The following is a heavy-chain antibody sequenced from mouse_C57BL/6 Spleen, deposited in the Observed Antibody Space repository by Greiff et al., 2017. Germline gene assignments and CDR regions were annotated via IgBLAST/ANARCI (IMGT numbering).Heavy chain of an antibody. Sequence: QVQLQQSGPELVTPGASVKISCKASGYAFSSSWLNWVKQRPGKGLAWIGRIYPGDGDTNYNGKFKGKATLTADKSSSTAYMHLRSLTSEDSAVYFCARSENYYEGWFAYWGQGTLVTVSA. CDR1: GYAFSSSW. V-gene: IGHV1-82*01. CDR3: ARSENYYEGWFAY. CDR2: IYPGDGDT. D-gene: IGHD1-1*01. J-gene: IGHJ3*01.